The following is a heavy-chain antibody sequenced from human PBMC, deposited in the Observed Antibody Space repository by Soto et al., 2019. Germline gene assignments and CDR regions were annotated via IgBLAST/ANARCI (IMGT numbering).Heavy chain of an antibody. CDR3: AKVVPAAIWYYYYGMDV. Sequence: EVQLLESGGGLVQPGGSLRLSCAASGFTFSSYAMSWVRQAPGKGLEWVSAISGSGGSTYYADSVKGRFTISRDNSKNTLYLQMNSLRAEDTAVYYCAKVVPAAIWYYYYGMDVWGHGTTVTVSS. CDR2: ISGSGGST. CDR1: GFTFSSYA. V-gene: IGHV3-23*01. J-gene: IGHJ6*02. D-gene: IGHD2-2*01.